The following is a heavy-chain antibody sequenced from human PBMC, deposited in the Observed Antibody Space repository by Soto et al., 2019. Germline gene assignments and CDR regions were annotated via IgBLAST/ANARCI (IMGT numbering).Heavy chain of an antibody. CDR3: ARGSGEFNWFDP. CDR2: INHSGST. V-gene: IGHV4-34*01. D-gene: IGHD3-10*01. CDR1: GGSFSGYY. J-gene: IGHJ5*02. Sequence: SETLSLTCAVYGGSFSGYYWSWIRQPPGKGLEWIGEINHSGSTNYNPSLKSRVTISVDTSNNQFSLKLSSVTAADTAVYYCARGSGEFNWFDPWGQGTLVTVSS.